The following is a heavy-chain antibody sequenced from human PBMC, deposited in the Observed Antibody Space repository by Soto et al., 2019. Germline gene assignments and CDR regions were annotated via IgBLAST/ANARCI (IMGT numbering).Heavy chain of an antibody. CDR3: ARNNVRGVSNSYNWMDP. V-gene: IGHV4-59*01. D-gene: IGHD3-10*01. Sequence: SETLSLTCNVYGGPISSYYWSWIWQSPGKGLEWIGQIFYTGNTNYNPSLKSRVTMSVDIPKKQFSLKLRSVTTADTAIYFCARNNVRGVSNSYNWMDPWGQGTLVTVSS. CDR1: GGPISSYY. CDR2: IFYTGNT. J-gene: IGHJ5*02.